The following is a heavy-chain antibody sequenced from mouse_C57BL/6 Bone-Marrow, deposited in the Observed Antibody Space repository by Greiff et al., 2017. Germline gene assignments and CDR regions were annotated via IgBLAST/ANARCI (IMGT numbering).Heavy chain of an antibody. CDR3: ARDGNFEGFAY. J-gene: IGHJ3*01. CDR2: ISSGSSTI. D-gene: IGHD2-1*01. CDR1: GFTFSDYG. Sequence: VQLKESGGGLVKPGGSLKLSCAASGFTFSDYGMHWVRQAPEKGLEWVAYISSGSSTIYYADTVKGRFTISRDNAKHTLFLQMTSLRSEDTAMYYCARDGNFEGFAYWGQGTLVTVSA. V-gene: IGHV5-17*01.